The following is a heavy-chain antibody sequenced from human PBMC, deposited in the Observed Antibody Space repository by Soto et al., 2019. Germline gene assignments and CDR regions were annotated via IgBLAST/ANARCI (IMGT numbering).Heavy chain of an antibody. D-gene: IGHD2-15*01. Sequence: GGSLRLSCAASGFTFSSYATHWVRQAPGKGLEWVAVISYDGSNKYYADSVKGRFTISRDNSKNTLYLQMNSLRAEDTAVYYCARDIVVVAVYGMDVWGQGTTVTVSS. V-gene: IGHV3-30-3*01. J-gene: IGHJ6*02. CDR2: ISYDGSNK. CDR3: ARDIVVVAVYGMDV. CDR1: GFTFSSYA.